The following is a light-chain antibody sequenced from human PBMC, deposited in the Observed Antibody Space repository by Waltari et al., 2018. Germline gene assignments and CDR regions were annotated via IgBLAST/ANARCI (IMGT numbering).Light chain of an antibody. J-gene: IGLJ1*01. Sequence: QSVLTQPPSASGTPGQRVTISFSGSSSNIGSNTVNWYQQLPGTAPKLLIYRNNQRPSGVPDRFSGSKSGTSASLAISGLQSEDEADYYCAAWDDSLNVYVFGTGTKVTVL. V-gene: IGLV1-44*01. CDR2: RNN. CDR1: SSNIGSNT. CDR3: AAWDDSLNVYV.